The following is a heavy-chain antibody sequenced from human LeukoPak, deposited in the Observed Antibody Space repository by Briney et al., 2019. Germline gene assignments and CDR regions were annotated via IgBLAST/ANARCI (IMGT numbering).Heavy chain of an antibody. Sequence: SETLSLTYAVYGGSFSGYYWSWIRQPPGKGLEWIGEINHSGSTNYNPSLKSRVTISVDTSKNQFSLKLSSVTAADTAVYYCARRYSYGPHYFDYWGQGTLVTVSS. V-gene: IGHV4-34*01. CDR2: INHSGST. CDR3: ARRYSYGPHYFDY. D-gene: IGHD5-18*01. CDR1: GGSFSGYY. J-gene: IGHJ4*02.